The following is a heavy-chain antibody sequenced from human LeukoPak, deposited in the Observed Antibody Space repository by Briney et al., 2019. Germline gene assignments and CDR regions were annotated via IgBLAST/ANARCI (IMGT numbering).Heavy chain of an antibody. CDR1: GFTFSSYG. J-gene: IGHJ4*02. CDR2: ISSSGSTI. D-gene: IGHD3-10*01. V-gene: IGHV3-48*04. Sequence: GGTLRLSCAASGFTFSSYGMSWVRQAPGKGLEWVSYISSSGSTIYYADSVKGRFTISRDNAKNSLYLQMNSLRAEDTAVYYCARVGPRRSQVRGVIPRTPLDYWGQGTLVTVSS. CDR3: ARVGPRRSQVRGVIPRTPLDY.